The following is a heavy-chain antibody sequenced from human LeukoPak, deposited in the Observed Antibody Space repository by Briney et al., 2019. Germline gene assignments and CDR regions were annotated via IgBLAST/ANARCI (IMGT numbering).Heavy chain of an antibody. J-gene: IGHJ4*02. CDR2: IYYSGST. CDR3: ARGVADSSGYYYPPAYYFDY. V-gene: IGHV4-39*07. Sequence: SETLSLTCTVSGGSISSSSYYWGWIRPPPGKGLEWIVSIYYSGSTYYHPSLKSRVNISVDTSKNQLSLKLSSVNAADTAVYCCARGVADSSGYYYPPAYYFDYWGQGTLVTVSS. D-gene: IGHD3-22*01. CDR1: GGSISSSSYY.